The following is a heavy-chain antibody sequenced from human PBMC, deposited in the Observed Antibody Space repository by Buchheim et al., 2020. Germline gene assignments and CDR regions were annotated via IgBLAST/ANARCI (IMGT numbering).Heavy chain of an antibody. CDR1: GFNFGTLW. V-gene: IGHV3-7*01. CDR3: ARAGSVGSVDF. CDR2: INQNGGEK. D-gene: IGHD3-10*01. Sequence: EVQLVESGGGLGRPGGSLRLSCVAPGFNFGTLWMSWVRQVPGKGLEWVANINQNGGEKYYVDSVEGRFTISRDNAKNSLYLQMSSLRVEDTAVYYCARAGSVGSVDFWGQGTL. J-gene: IGHJ4*02.